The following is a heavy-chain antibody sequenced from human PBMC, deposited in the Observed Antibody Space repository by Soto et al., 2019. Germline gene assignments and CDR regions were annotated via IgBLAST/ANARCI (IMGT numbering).Heavy chain of an antibody. D-gene: IGHD3-22*01. CDR1: CQSFISYN. J-gene: IGHJ4*02. Sequence: SETLSLTCAVYCQSFISYNWSWTRQHPGKGLEWIGEINYSGDSNYYPSPMSRVTRAVVTSKNQNSLKLMSVTAADTAIYYLARCNGMILAVQGDGPYKDDLDSWSQGTLVTVSS. CDR3: ARCNGMILAVQGDGPYKDDLDS. V-gene: IGHV4-34*01. CDR2: INYSGDS.